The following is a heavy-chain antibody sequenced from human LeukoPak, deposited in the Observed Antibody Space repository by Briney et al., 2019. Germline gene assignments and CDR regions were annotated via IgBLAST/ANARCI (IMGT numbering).Heavy chain of an antibody. CDR3: ARDPGYYGSGSRGAFDY. J-gene: IGHJ4*02. Sequence: PSETLSLTCAVYGGSFSGYYWSWIRQPPGKGLEWIGYSFYSGGTNYNPSLKRRVTISVDTSKNQFSLRLSSVTAADTAVYYCARDPGYYGSGSRGAFDYWGQGTLVTVSS. CDR2: SFYSGGT. V-gene: IGHV4-59*12. CDR1: GGSFSGYY. D-gene: IGHD3-10*01.